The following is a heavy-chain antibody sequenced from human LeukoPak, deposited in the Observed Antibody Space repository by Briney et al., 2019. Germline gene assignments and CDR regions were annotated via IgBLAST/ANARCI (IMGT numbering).Heavy chain of an antibody. Sequence: ASVRVTRWVSGHSLTERTVHMVRQPPGKGLEWVGGFDLENGKAVYAQKFHKRVTMIEDTSTDTAHMDLSGLTYDDTAVYYCATFRAGKGQFFDYWGQGPLVTVSS. V-gene: IGHV1-24*01. J-gene: IGHJ4*02. CDR2: FDLENGKA. CDR3: ATFRAGKGQFFDY. CDR1: GHSLTERT. D-gene: IGHD5-24*01.